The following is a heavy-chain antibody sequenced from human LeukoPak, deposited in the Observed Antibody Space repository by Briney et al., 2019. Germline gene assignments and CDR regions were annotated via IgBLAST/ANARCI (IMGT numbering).Heavy chain of an antibody. J-gene: IGHJ4*02. CDR1: GFTFSSYA. CDR3: ARDSTYYYDSGSSGPHYFDN. V-gene: IGHV3-30*01. D-gene: IGHD3-10*01. Sequence: HPGRSLRLSRAASGFTFSSYAMHWVRQAPGKGLEWVSIISSGGVYEYYADSVKGRFTISRDNSKNTLYLQLNSLRTEDTAVYYCARDSTYYYDSGSSGPHYFDNWGQGTLVTVSS. CDR2: ISSGGVYE.